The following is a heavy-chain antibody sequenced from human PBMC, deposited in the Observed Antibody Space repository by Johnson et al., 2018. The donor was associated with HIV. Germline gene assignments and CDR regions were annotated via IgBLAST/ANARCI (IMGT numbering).Heavy chain of an antibody. D-gene: IGHD3-3*01. Sequence: QVQLVESGGGVVQPGKSLRLSCAASGFTFSSYGMHWVRQAPGKGLEWVAVIWYDGSNKYYADSVKGRFNISRANSTLYLQMNSRGVEDTAVYYCASFPTGRFTIFGVTQGAFDIWGQGTMVTVSS. CDR3: ASFPTGRFTIFGVTQGAFDI. CDR1: GFTFSSYG. V-gene: IGHV3-33*01. CDR2: IWYDGSNK. J-gene: IGHJ3*02.